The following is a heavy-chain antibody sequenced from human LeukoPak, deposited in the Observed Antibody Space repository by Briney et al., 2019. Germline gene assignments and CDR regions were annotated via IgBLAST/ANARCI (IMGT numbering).Heavy chain of an antibody. D-gene: IGHD6-13*01. J-gene: IGHJ4*02. V-gene: IGHV4-4*07. Sequence: KPSETLSLTCTVSGGSISSYYWSWIRQPAGKGLEWIGRIYSSGSTNYNPSLKSRVTMAVNTSMNQFSLNLNSVTAADTAMYYCAREEQQLARPLGYWGQGALVTVSA. CDR3: AREEQQLARPLGY. CDR1: GGSISSYY. CDR2: IYSSGST.